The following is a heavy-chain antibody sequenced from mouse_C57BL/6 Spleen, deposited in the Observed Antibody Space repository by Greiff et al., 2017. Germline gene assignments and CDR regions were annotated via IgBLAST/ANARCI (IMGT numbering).Heavy chain of an antibody. CDR2: IDPSDSET. Sequence: QVQLQQPGAELVRPGSSVKLSCKASGYTSTSYWMHWVKQRPIQGLEWIGNIDPSDSETHYNQKFKDKATLTVDKSSSTAYMQLSSLTSEDSAVYYGARGGIDSNYVRFAYWGQGTLVTVSA. D-gene: IGHD2-5*01. V-gene: IGHV1-52*01. CDR1: GYTSTSYW. CDR3: ARGGIDSNYVRFAY. J-gene: IGHJ3*01.